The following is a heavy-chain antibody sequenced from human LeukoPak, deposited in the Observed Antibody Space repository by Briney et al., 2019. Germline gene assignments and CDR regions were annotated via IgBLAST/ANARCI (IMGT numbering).Heavy chain of an antibody. J-gene: IGHJ4*02. CDR2: IDQDEKEK. D-gene: IGHD3-10*01. V-gene: IGHV3-7*01. CDR3: ARGLYGSAGRSLMAL. CDR1: GFPFHNYW. Sequence: GGSLRLSCVASGFPFHNYWMTWVRQAPGKGLEWVANIDQDEKEKYYVDSVKGRFTISRDNAEKSLYLEMNSLGVEDTARYYCARGLYGSAGRSLMALWGPGTLVTVSS.